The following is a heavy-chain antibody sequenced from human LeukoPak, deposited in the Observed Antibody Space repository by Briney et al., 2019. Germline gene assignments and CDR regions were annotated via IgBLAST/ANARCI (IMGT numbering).Heavy chain of an antibody. Sequence: QTGGSLRLSCSASGFTFSRYAMHWVRQAPGKGLEYVSAISSNGCSTYYADSVKGRFTISRDNSKNTLYLQMRSLRTEDTAVYYCVKDGSGSYYTYYFDYWGQGTLVTVSS. V-gene: IGHV3-64D*06. D-gene: IGHD3-10*01. CDR3: VKDGSGSYYTYYFDY. CDR1: GFTFSRYA. J-gene: IGHJ4*02. CDR2: ISSNGCST.